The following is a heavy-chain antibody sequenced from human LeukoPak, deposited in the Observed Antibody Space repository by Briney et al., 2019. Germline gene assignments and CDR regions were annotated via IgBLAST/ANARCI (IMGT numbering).Heavy chain of an antibody. V-gene: IGHV3-53*01. CDR3: ARGPDSSGRYEDGMDV. CDR1: GFTVSSNY. Sequence: PGGSLRLSCAASGFTVSSNYMSWVRQAPGKGLEWVSVIYSGGSTYYADSVKGRFTISRDNSKNTLYLQMNSLRAEDTAVYYCARGPDSSGRYEDGMDVWGQGTTVTVSS. D-gene: IGHD6-19*01. CDR2: IYSGGST. J-gene: IGHJ6*02.